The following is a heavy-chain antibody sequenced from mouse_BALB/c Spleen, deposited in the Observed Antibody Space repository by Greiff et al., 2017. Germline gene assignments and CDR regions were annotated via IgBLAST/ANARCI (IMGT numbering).Heavy chain of an antibody. J-gene: IGHJ4*01. V-gene: IGHV5-4*02. CDR2: ISDGGSYT. CDR1: GFTFSDYY. D-gene: IGHD1-1*01. Sequence: EVHLVESGGGLVKPGGSLKLSCAASGFTFSDYYMYWVRQTPEKRLEWVATISDGGSYTYYPDSVKGRFTISRDNAKNNLYLQMSSLKSEDTAMYYCANYYGSSPYYAMDYWGQGTSVTVSS. CDR3: ANYYGSSPYYAMDY.